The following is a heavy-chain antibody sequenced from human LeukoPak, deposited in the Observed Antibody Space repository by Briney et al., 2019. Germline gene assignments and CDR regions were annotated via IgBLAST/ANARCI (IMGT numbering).Heavy chain of an antibody. CDR1: GYTFTGYY. D-gene: IGHD6-6*01. CDR2: INPNSGGT. J-gene: IGHJ5*02. V-gene: IGHV1-2*02. CDR3: PRPRSIAARPSPRGWFDP. Sequence: ASVKVSFKASGYTFTGYYMHWVRQAPGQGLELMGLINPNSGGTNYAQKFQGRVTMTRDTSISTAYMELSRLRSDDTAVYYCPRPRSIAARPSPRGWFDPWGQGTLVTVSS.